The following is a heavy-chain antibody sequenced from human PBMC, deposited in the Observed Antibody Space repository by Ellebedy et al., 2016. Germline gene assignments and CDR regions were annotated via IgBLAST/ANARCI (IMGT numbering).Heavy chain of an antibody. J-gene: IGHJ6*02. CDR1: GFSLNTSGMC. Sequence: SGPTLVKPTQTLTLTCPFSGFSLNTSGMCVSWIRQPPGKALEWLARIDWDDDKYYRTSLKTRLTISKDTSKNQVVLTMTNMDPVDTATFYCARAIVAKVPYYYYYGMDVWGQGTTVTVSS. D-gene: IGHD5-12*01. CDR3: ARAIVAKVPYYYYYGMDV. CDR2: IDWDDDK. V-gene: IGHV2-70*11.